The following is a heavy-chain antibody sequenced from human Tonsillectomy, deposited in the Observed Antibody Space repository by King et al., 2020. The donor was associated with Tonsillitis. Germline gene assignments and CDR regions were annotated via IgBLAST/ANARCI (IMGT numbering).Heavy chain of an antibody. Sequence: MQLQESGPGLVKPSETLSLTCTVSGGSISSHYWSWIRQSPGKGLEWLGYIYFSGSTHYNPSLMSRVTISIDTSKSQFSLRLTSVTAADTAVYYWARHLGRWFGSVRDVWGNGTTVTVSS. V-gene: IGHV4-59*08. J-gene: IGHJ6*04. CDR1: GGSISSHY. CDR3: ARHLGRWFGSVRDV. D-gene: IGHD3-10*01. CDR2: IYFSGST.